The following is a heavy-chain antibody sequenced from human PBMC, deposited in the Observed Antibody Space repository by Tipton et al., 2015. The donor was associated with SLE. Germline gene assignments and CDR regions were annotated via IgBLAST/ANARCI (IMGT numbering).Heavy chain of an antibody. D-gene: IGHD6-13*01. V-gene: IGHV1-2*02. CDR1: GYTFTGYY. J-gene: IGHJ4*02. Sequence: QLVQSGPEVKKPGASVKVSCKASGYTFTGYYMHWVRQAPGQGLEWMGWINPNSGGTNYVQKFQGRVTMTRDTSISTAYMELSRLRSDDTAVYYCAREGIAVAGLGDWGQGTLVTVSS. CDR3: AREGIAVAGLGD. CDR2: INPNSGGT.